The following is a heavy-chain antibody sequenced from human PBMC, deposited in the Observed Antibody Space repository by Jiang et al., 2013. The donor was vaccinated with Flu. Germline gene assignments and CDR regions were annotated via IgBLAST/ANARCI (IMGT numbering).Heavy chain of an antibody. D-gene: IGHD2/OR15-2a*01. J-gene: IGHJ4*02. CDR3: AGDPDTPFFRKWDY. CDR2: ISDSSRTI. Sequence: LSCTASGFTFSSHSMNWVRQAPGKGLEWLSYISDSSRTIYYADSVKGRFTISRDNAKKSLYLQMSSLRDEDTAVYYCAGDPDTPFFRKWDYWGQGTLVTVSS. CDR1: GFTFSSHS. V-gene: IGHV3-48*02.